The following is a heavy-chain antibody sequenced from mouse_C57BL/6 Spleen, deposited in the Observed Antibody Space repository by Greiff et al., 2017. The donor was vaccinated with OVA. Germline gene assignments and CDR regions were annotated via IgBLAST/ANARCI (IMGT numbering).Heavy chain of an antibody. D-gene: IGHD3-2*02. J-gene: IGHJ2*01. V-gene: IGHV1-82*01. Sequence: QVQLKESGPELVKPGASVKISCKASGYAFSSPWMNWVKQRPGKGLEWIGRIYPGDGDTNYNGKFKGKATLTADKSSSTAYMQLSSLTSEDSAVYFCARDPTAQASHFDYWGQGTTLTVSS. CDR3: ARDPTAQASHFDY. CDR2: IYPGDGDT. CDR1: GYAFSSPW.